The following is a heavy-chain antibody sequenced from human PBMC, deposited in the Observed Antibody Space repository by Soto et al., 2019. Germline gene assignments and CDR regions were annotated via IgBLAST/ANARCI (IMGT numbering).Heavy chain of an antibody. CDR1: GFTFDTYG. J-gene: IGHJ6*02. CDR2: ISYEGSNT. V-gene: IGHV3-30-3*01. Sequence: QVHLVESGGGVVQPGKSLRLSCVASGFTFDTYGIHWVRQAPGKGLQWVALISYEGSNTYYADSVRGRFTISRDNSNNPLYLQMNTLRPEDTGVYYCARVTPGNNLYYFSGLDFWGQGTSVTVSS. CDR3: ARVTPGNNLYYFSGLDF. D-gene: IGHD1-1*01.